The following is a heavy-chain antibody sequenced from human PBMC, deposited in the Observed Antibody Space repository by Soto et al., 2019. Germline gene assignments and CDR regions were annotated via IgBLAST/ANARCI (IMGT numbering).Heavy chain of an antibody. CDR2: INHSGST. D-gene: IGHD3-22*01. J-gene: IGHJ4*02. Sequence: SETLSLTCAVYGGSFSGYYWSWIRQPPGKGLEWIGEINHSGSTNYNPSLKSRVTISVDTSKNQFSLKLSSVTAADTAVYYCAREEVFNDSSGYYPLYFDYWGQGTLVTVS. CDR1: GGSFSGYY. CDR3: AREEVFNDSSGYYPLYFDY. V-gene: IGHV4-34*01.